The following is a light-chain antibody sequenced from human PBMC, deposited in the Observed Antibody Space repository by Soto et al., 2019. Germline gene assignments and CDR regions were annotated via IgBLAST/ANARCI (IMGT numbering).Light chain of an antibody. Sequence: EIVLTQSPGTLSLSPGERATLSCRASQSVSSRYLAWYQQIPGQAPRLLIYGASSRATGIPDRFSGSGSGTDFTLTISRLEPEDFAVYYCQQFGASPPMYTFGQGTKLEIK. CDR3: QQFGASPPMYT. CDR1: QSVSSRY. J-gene: IGKJ2*01. V-gene: IGKV3-20*01. CDR2: GAS.